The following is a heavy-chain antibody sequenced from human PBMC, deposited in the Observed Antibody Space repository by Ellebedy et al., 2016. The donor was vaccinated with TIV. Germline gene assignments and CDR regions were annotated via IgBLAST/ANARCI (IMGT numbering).Heavy chain of an antibody. Sequence: MPSETLSLTCAVSGGSISSSNWWSWVRQPPGKGLEWIGEIYHSGSTNYNPSLKSRVTISVDKSKNQFSLKLSSVTAADTAVYYCARVVGYGWELLPPGETLNPLYAFDIWGQGTMVTVSS. CDR3: ARVVGYGWELLPPGETLNPLYAFDI. J-gene: IGHJ3*02. V-gene: IGHV4-4*02. CDR1: GGSISSSNW. D-gene: IGHD1-26*01. CDR2: IYHSGST.